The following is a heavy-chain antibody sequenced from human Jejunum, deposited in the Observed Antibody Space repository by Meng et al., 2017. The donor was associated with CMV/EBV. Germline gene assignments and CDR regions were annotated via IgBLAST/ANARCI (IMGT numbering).Heavy chain of an antibody. D-gene: IGHD1-26*01. CDR2: FYSSDTY. J-gene: IGHJ4*02. V-gene: IGHV4-4*07. CDR1: GGSINDYY. Sequence: GPLPGSGPGLVQPSETLSLTCTVSGGSINDYYWSWIRQSAGKGLEWIGRFYSSDTYNYHPSLNSRVTMSLDTSKNQFSLNLRSVTAADTAIYYCARGPGASTREGFDYWGLGTLVTVSS. CDR3: ARGPGASTREGFDY.